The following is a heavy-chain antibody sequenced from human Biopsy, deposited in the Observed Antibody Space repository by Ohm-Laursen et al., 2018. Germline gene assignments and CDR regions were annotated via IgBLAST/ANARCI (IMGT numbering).Heavy chain of an antibody. CDR2: IWYDGTNK. V-gene: IGHV3-33*08. CDR3: ARGGPHVRAGGSAFDY. J-gene: IGHJ4*02. CDR1: GFTFKNYA. Sequence: SLRLSCAAPGFTFKNYAMNWVRQAPGKGLEWVAAIWYDGTNKYYAESVKGRLTISRDNSKNTLYLQMNSLRAEDTAVYFCARGGPHVRAGGSAFDYWGQGTLVTVSS. D-gene: IGHD2-2*01.